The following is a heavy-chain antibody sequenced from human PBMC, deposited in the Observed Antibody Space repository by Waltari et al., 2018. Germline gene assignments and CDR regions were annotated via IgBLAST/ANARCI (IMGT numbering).Heavy chain of an antibody. CDR1: GYSLSHGYY. CDR3: ARLGGTYFPFDY. Sequence: QVQLQESGPGLVKPSETLSLPCSVPGYSLSHGYYRAWIRPPPGKGREWIGSIYHSGRTFYNLSLKSRVTISVDTSKNQFSLKLSSVTAADRAVYFCARLGGTYFPFDYWGQGALVTVSS. D-gene: IGHD1-26*01. CDR2: IYHSGRT. J-gene: IGHJ4*02. V-gene: IGHV4-38-2*02.